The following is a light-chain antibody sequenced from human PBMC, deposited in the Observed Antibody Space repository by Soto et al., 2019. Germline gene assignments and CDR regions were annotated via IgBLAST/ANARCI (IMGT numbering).Light chain of an antibody. Sequence: QSALTQPPSASGSPGQSVTISCTGSSSDVGGYNFVSWYQQHPGKAPKLMIYDVSERPSGVPDRFSGSKSGNTASLTVSGLQADYEADYYCSSYAGTNIPVVFGGGTKLTVL. CDR1: SSDVGGYNF. J-gene: IGLJ2*01. CDR3: SSYAGTNIPVV. V-gene: IGLV2-8*01. CDR2: DVS.